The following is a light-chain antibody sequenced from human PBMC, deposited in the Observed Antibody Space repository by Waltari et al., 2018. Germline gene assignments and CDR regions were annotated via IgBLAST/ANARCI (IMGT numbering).Light chain of an antibody. CDR2: EVS. CDR3: SSYTSDTTHWV. CDR1: SSDVGGHNF. V-gene: IGLV2-14*01. J-gene: IGLJ3*02. Sequence: QSALTQPASVSGSPGQSITISCTGTSSDVGGHNFVSWYQQHPGKATKLMIYEVSNRPSGVSNRFSGPKSGNTASLTISGLQAEDDAAYYWSSYTSDTTHWVFGGGTGLTVL.